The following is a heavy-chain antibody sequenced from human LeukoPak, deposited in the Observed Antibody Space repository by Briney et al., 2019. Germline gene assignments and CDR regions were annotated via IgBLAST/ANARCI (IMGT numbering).Heavy chain of an antibody. CDR2: ISAYNGNT. Sequence: GASVKVSCKASGYTFTSYGISWVRQAPGQGLEWMGWISAYNGNTNYAQKLQGRVTMTTDTSTSTAYMELRSLRSDDTAVYYCARVVVWAVQGVIITSNFDYWGQGTLVTVSS. CDR1: GYTFTSYG. D-gene: IGHD3-10*01. CDR3: ARVVVWAVQGVIITSNFDY. J-gene: IGHJ4*02. V-gene: IGHV1-18*01.